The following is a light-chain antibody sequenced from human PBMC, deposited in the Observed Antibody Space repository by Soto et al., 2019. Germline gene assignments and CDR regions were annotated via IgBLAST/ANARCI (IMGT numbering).Light chain of an antibody. CDR1: QSISTY. CDR3: QQSYSTPPT. Sequence: DIQMTQSLSSLSASVGDRVTITCRTSQSISTYLNWYQQNPGTAPKLLIYAASSLQSGVPSRFSGSGSGTDFTLTISSLQPEDFATYYCQQSYSTPPTFGGGTKVDIK. V-gene: IGKV1-39*01. J-gene: IGKJ4*01. CDR2: AAS.